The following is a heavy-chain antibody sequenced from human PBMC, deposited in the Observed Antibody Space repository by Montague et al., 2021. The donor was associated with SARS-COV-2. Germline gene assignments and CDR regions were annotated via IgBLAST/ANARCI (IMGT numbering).Heavy chain of an antibody. CDR3: ARSGDPGTTVTYLY. J-gene: IGHJ4*02. CDR1: GGSISAIVNI. V-gene: IGHV4-39*07. CDR2: ISYTGST. Sequence: SETLSLTCTFPGGSISAIVNICRWMRHTPGKGLYWIGSISYTGSTYHNPSPKSRVTMSVDTSKNQFSLKLNSVTAADTAVYYCARSGDPGTTVTYLYWGQGTLVTVSS. D-gene: IGHD4-11*01.